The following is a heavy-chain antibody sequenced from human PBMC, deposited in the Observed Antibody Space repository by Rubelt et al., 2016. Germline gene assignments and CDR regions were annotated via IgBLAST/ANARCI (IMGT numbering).Heavy chain of an antibody. D-gene: IGHD3-10*01. CDR2: SGST. J-gene: IGHJ6*02. CDR3: ARDRRYYGSGSYLYGMDV. V-gene: IGHV4-31*02. Sequence: SGSTYYNPSLKSRVTISVDTSKNQFSLKLGSVTAADTAVYYCARDRRYYGSGSYLYGMDVWGQGTTVTVSS.